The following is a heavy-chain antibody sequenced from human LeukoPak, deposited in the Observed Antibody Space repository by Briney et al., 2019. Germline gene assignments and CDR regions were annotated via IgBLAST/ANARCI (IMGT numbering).Heavy chain of an antibody. D-gene: IGHD6-13*01. Sequence: PSETLSFTCTVSGGSISSYYWSWIRQPPGKGLEWIGYIYYSGSTNYNPSLKSRVTISVDTSKNQFSLKLSSVTAADTAVYYCARHFSSSYFDYWGQGTLVTVSS. CDR1: GGSISSYY. J-gene: IGHJ4*02. V-gene: IGHV4-59*08. CDR3: ARHFSSSYFDY. CDR2: IYYSGST.